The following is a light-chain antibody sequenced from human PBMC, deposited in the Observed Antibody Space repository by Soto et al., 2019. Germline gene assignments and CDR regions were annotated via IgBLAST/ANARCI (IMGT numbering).Light chain of an antibody. Sequence: DIQMTQSPSTLSASVGDRVTITCRASQSISSWLAWYQQKPGKAPKLLIYDASSLESGVPSRFSGSGSATEFTLTISSLQPDDFATYYCQQYNSYSQYTFGQGTKLEIK. CDR1: QSISSW. V-gene: IGKV1-5*01. CDR2: DAS. CDR3: QQYNSYSQYT. J-gene: IGKJ2*01.